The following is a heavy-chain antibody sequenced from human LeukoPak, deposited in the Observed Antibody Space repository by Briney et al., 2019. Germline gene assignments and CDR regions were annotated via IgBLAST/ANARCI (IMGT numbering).Heavy chain of an antibody. CDR3: AKDMVGATTFDY. V-gene: IGHV3-23*01. CDR1: GFTFSSYS. Sequence: GGSLRLSCAAPGFTFSSYSMSWVRQAPGKGLEWVSAISGSGGSTFYADSVKGRLTISRDNSKNTLYLQMNSLRAEDTAVYYCAKDMVGATTFDYWGQGTLVTVSS. D-gene: IGHD1-26*01. J-gene: IGHJ4*02. CDR2: ISGSGGST.